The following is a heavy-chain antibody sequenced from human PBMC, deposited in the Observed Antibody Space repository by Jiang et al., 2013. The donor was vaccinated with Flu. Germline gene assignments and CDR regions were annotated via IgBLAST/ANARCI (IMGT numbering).Heavy chain of an antibody. J-gene: IGHJ6*04. CDR1: GFTFSTYE. CDR2: ISSGGGTI. Sequence: VQLVESGGGLVQPGGSLRLSCVASGFTFSTYEMNWVRQAPGKGLEWVSYISSGGGTIFYADSVKGRLTVSRDNAQNSVFLQMSSLRVEDTAVYYCARGISSGWDYYYYAIGPLGQRDHGHRLL. V-gene: IGHV3-48*03. CDR3: ARGISSGWDYYYYAIGP. D-gene: IGHD6-25*01.